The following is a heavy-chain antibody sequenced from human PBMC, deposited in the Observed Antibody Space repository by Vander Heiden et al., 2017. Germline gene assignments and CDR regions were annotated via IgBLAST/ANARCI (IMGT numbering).Heavy chain of an antibody. J-gene: IGHJ4*02. Sequence: EVQLVESGGGLVKPGGSLRLSCAASGFTFSSYSMNWFRQAPGKGLEWFSSISSSSSYIHNADSVKGRFTISRDNAKNSLYLQMNSLRVEDTAVYYCARGSLEYTSSPLDYWGQGTLVTVSS. CDR1: GFTFSSYS. D-gene: IGHD6-13*01. V-gene: IGHV3-21*01. CDR3: ARGSLEYTSSPLDY. CDR2: ISSSSSYI.